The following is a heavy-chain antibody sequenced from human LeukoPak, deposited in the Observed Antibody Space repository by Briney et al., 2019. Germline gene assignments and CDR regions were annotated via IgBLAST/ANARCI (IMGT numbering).Heavy chain of an antibody. J-gene: IGHJ4*02. CDR1: GFTFSSYA. CDR2: ISGSGGST. CDR3: AKDFSDMITFGGVIVMDY. V-gene: IGHV3-23*01. Sequence: PGGSLRLSCAASGFTFSSYAMSWVRQAPGKGLEWVSGISGSGGSTYYADSVKGRFTISRDNSTNTLYLQMNSLRAEDTAVYFCAKDFSDMITFGGVIVMDYWGQGTLVTVSS. D-gene: IGHD3-16*02.